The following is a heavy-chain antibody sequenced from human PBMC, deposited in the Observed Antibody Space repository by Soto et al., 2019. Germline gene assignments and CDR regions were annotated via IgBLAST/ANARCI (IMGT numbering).Heavy chain of an antibody. D-gene: IGHD3-22*01. CDR2: INIGNGNT. J-gene: IGHJ3*01. Sequence: QVHLVQSGAEAKKPGASVKVSCKAAGYSFTSYGIHWVRQAPGQRLEWMGWINIGNGNTKYSQNFQGRGTITRDTPATTTYMDVTSLTTEDTAAYYCARDDYYASSAYYRGLGALDFWGQGTMVTVSS. CDR3: ARDDYYASSAYYRGLGALDF. V-gene: IGHV1-3*04. CDR1: GYSFTSYG.